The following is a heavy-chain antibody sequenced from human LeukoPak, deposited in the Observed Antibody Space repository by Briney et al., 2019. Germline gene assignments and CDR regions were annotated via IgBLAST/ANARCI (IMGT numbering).Heavy chain of an antibody. CDR3: ARLVRGTEPSMDV. CDR1: GGSISSYY. J-gene: IGHJ6*02. D-gene: IGHD3-10*01. CDR2: IYYSGST. Sequence: PSETLSLTCTVSGGSISSYYWSWIRQPPGKGLEWIGYIYYSGSTNYNPSLKSRVTISVDTSKNQFSLKLSSVTAADTAVYYCARLVRGTEPSMDVWGQGTTVTVSS. V-gene: IGHV4-59*08.